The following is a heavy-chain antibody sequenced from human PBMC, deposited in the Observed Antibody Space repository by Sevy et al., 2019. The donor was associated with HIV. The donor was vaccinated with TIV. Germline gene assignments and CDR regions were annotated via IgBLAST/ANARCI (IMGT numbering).Heavy chain of an antibody. CDR1: GFNFSSYW. Sequence: GGSLRLSCAASGFNFSSYWMSWVRQAPGRGLEWVANIKQDGRERYYVDSLKGRFTVSRENAKNSLYMQMNSLRAEDTAVYYCARAIGLGYWGQGTLVTVSS. CDR2: IKQDGRER. D-gene: IGHD3-16*01. V-gene: IGHV3-7*01. CDR3: ARAIGLGY. J-gene: IGHJ4*02.